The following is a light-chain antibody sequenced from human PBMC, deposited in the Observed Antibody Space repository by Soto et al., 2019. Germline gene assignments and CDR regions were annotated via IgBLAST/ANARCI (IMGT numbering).Light chain of an antibody. Sequence: DIQMTQSPSSLSASVGDRVTITCRASQSISSSLSWYLQKPGKAPNLLIYAASSLQSGVPSRFSDSGSGTDFSLTISSLQPEDFATYYCQQSYSTPITFGQGTRLEIK. CDR2: AAS. CDR3: QQSYSTPIT. CDR1: QSISSS. V-gene: IGKV1-39*01. J-gene: IGKJ5*01.